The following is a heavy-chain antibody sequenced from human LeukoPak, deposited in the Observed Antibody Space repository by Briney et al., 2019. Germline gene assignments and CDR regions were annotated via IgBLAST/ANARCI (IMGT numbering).Heavy chain of an antibody. D-gene: IGHD2-15*01. CDR3: ARGSSFDGYCSAGACDAGYYDS. J-gene: IGHJ4*02. V-gene: IGHV4-34*01. Sequence: PSETLSLTCAVYGESFSAYFWNWIRQAPGKPLEYIGEINHRGSSHYNPSLKTRVTLSVDTSKNQFSLKLTSVTAADTAVHFCARGSSFDGYCSAGACDAGYYDSWGQGTPVTVSS. CDR1: GESFSAYF. CDR2: INHRGSS.